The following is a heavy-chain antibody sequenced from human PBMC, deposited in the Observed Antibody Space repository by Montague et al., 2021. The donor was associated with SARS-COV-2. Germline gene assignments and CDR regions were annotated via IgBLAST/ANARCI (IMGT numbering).Heavy chain of an antibody. CDR2: IYYNGYT. Sequence: SETLSLTCTVSGDSISTYYWSWIRQPPGEGLEWIGYIYYNGYTNYNPSXXSRVTISVDTSKNQFSLRLSSVTAADTAVYFCARGGATYYYDTSGYVNAFDTWGQGTMVTVSS. CDR1: GDSISTYY. CDR3: ARGGATYYYDTSGYVNAFDT. V-gene: IGHV4-59*01. J-gene: IGHJ3*02. D-gene: IGHD3-22*01.